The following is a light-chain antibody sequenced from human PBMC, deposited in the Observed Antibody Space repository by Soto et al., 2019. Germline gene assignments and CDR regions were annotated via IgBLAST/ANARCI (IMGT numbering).Light chain of an antibody. CDR2: WAS. V-gene: IGKV4-1*01. Sequence: DIVMTQSPESLTVSLGERATINCKSSQSVLHSSDNKNYLAWYQQKPGQPPKLLIYWASARESGVPDRFSGSGSGIDFTLTISSLQAEDVAVYSCQQHYDTPFTFGPGTKVDIK. CDR3: QQHYDTPFT. CDR1: QSVLHSSDNKNY. J-gene: IGKJ3*01.